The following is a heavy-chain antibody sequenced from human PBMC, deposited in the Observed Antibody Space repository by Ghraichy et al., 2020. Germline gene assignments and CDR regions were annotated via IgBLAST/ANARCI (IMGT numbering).Heavy chain of an antibody. Sequence: GESLNISCAASGFTFSSYEMNWVRQAPGKGLEWVSYISSSGSTIYYADSVKGRFTISRENAKNSLYLQMNSLRAEDTAVYYCARGGKNDYGDYYYGMDVWGQGTTVTVSS. V-gene: IGHV3-48*03. D-gene: IGHD4-17*01. CDR3: ARGGKNDYGDYYYGMDV. CDR1: GFTFSSYE. CDR2: ISSSGSTI. J-gene: IGHJ6*02.